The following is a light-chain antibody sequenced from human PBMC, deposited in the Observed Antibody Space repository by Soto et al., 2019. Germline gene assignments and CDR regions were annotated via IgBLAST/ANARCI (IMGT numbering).Light chain of an antibody. CDR2: EGN. V-gene: IGLV2-23*03. J-gene: IGLJ3*02. CDR3: FSYVDTSAFVR. Sequence: SVLTQPASISGSPGQSITISCAGTGSGVGSYNLVSWYQQHPGKAPHLIIYEGNKRPSGVSRRFSGSKSDNTASLTISGLQAEDEAEYYCFSYVDTSAFVRFGGGTKLTVL. CDR1: GSGVGSYNL.